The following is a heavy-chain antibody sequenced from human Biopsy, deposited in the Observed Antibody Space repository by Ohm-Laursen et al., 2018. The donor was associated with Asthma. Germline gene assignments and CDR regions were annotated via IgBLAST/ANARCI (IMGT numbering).Heavy chain of an antibody. V-gene: IGHV1-18*01. Sequence: SVNVSCKISGYTFNSAGITWVRQAPGQGLEWMGWISVYNGNTKVAQKLRARVTMITDTSTSTAYMELRSLRSDDTAVYFCARAVDYSHYYGIDVWGQGTTVTVS. J-gene: IGHJ6*02. CDR2: ISVYNGNT. CDR1: GYTFNSAG. CDR3: ARAVDYSHYYGIDV. D-gene: IGHD3-10*01.